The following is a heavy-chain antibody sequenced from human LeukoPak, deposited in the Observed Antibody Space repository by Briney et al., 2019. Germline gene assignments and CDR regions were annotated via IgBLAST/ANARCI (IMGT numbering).Heavy chain of an antibody. V-gene: IGHV1-8*01. D-gene: IGHD3-22*01. Sequence: ASVKVSCKASGYTFTSYDINWVRQATGQGLEWMGWMNPNSGNTGYAQKFQGRVTMTRNTSISTAYMELSSLRSEDTAVYYCAREYYYDSSGYYPLDYWGQGTLVTVSS. CDR3: AREYYYDSSGYYPLDY. J-gene: IGHJ4*02. CDR2: MNPNSGNT. CDR1: GYTFTSYD.